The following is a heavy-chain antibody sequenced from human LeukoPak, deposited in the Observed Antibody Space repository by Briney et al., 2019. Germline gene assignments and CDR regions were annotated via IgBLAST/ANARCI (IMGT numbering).Heavy chain of an antibody. CDR2: INPDGTSP. Sequence: PGGSLRLSCAASGFTFSSYWMHWVRQAPGKGLVWVSRINPDGTSPYYADSVKGRFTISRDNAKDTLYLHMHSLRAEDTAVYFCARVNYQNDYWGQGTLVTVSS. D-gene: IGHD1-1*01. V-gene: IGHV3-74*01. CDR3: ARVNYQNDY. CDR1: GFTFSSYW. J-gene: IGHJ4*02.